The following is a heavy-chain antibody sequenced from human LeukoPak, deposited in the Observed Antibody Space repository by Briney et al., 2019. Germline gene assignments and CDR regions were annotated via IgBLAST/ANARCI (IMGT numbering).Heavy chain of an antibody. D-gene: IGHD5-18*01. CDR3: AKEEGGYSYVYFDY. CDR1: GFTFSSYG. J-gene: IGHJ4*02. V-gene: IGHV3-23*01. Sequence: GGSLRLSCAASGFTFSSYGMHWVRQAPGKGLEWVSAISGSGGSTYYADSVKGRFTISRDNSKNTLYLQMNSLRAEDTAVYYCAKEEGGYSYVYFDYWGQGTLVTVSS. CDR2: ISGSGGST.